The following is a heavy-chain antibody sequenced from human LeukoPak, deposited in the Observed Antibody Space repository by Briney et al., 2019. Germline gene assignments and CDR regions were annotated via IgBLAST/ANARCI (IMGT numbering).Heavy chain of an antibody. D-gene: IGHD6-13*01. Sequence: GGSLRLSCAASGFTFSSYEMNRVRQAPGKGLEWVSYISSSGNTIYYADSEKGRFTISRDNAKNSLYLQMNSLKAEDTAVYYCARDRVAAADDAFDIWGQGTMVTVSS. CDR2: ISSSGNTI. J-gene: IGHJ3*02. CDR3: ARDRVAAADDAFDI. V-gene: IGHV3-48*03. CDR1: GFTFSSYE.